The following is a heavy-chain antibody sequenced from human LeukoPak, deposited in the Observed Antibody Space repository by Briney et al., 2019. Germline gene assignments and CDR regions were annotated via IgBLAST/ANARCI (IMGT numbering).Heavy chain of an antibody. V-gene: IGHV3-48*03. CDR1: GFTFSSYE. J-gene: IGHJ4*02. CDR2: ISGSSSNV. Sequence: PGGSLRLSCAASGFTFSSYEMNWVRQAPGKGLEWISAISGSSSNVYYAASVRGRFTISRDNAENSLYLQLNTMRAEDTAVYYWARGFRDTAMFLDYWGQGTLVTVSS. D-gene: IGHD5-18*01. CDR3: ARGFRDTAMFLDY.